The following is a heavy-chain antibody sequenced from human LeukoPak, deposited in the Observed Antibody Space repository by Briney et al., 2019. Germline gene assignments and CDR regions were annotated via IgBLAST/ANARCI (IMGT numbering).Heavy chain of an antibody. CDR1: GFTFSRYW. D-gene: IGHD6-13*01. CDR2: IKSDGKT. J-gene: IGHJ4*02. V-gene: IGHV3-74*01. Sequence: GGSLRLSCEASGFTFSRYWMHWVRQAPGKGLVWVSRIKSDGKTNYADSVKGRFTISRDNAKNTVSLQMDSLRAEDTAVFYCARSRPGTEAGQPNFDYWGQGTLVTVSS. CDR3: ARSRPGTEAGQPNFDY.